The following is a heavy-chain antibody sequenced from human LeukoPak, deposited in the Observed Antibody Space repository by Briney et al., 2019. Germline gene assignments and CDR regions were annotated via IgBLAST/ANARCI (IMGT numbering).Heavy chain of an antibody. Sequence: PSETLSLTCAVYGGSFSGYYWSWIRQPPGKGLEWIGEINHSGSTNYNPSLKSRVTISVDTSKNQFSLKLTSVTAADTAVYYCAMGYSSSSNWFDPWGQGTLVTVSS. CDR3: AMGYSSSSNWFDP. D-gene: IGHD6-13*01. J-gene: IGHJ5*02. CDR1: GGSFSGYY. CDR2: INHSGST. V-gene: IGHV4-34*01.